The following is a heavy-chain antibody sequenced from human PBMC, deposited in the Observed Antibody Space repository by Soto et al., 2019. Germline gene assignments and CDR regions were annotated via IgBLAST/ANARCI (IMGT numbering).Heavy chain of an antibody. CDR1: GFSFSSYS. J-gene: IGHJ5*02. V-gene: IGHV3-30*04. D-gene: IGHD6-19*01. CDR2: ISYDGTNK. Sequence: QVQLVESGGGVVQPGRSLRLSCAASGFSFSSYSIHWVRQTPGKGLEWVAVISYDGTNKYYADSVKGRFTISRDTSKNTLYLQMNSLRAEDTAVYYCAREWAVAGIAMFDPWGQGTQVTVSS. CDR3: AREWAVAGIAMFDP.